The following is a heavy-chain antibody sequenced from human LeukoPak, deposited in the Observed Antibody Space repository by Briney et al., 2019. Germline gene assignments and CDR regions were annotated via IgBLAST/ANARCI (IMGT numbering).Heavy chain of an antibody. CDR3: AREVRVDILTGYYNWFDP. CDR1: GYTFTSYY. V-gene: IGHV1-46*01. J-gene: IGHJ5*02. D-gene: IGHD3-9*01. Sequence: ASVKVSCKASGYTFTSYYMHWVRQAPGQGLEWMGIINPSGGSTSYAQKFQGRVTMTRDTSTSTVYMELSSLKSEDTAVYYCAREVRVDILTGYYNWFDPWGQGTLVTVSS. CDR2: INPSGGST.